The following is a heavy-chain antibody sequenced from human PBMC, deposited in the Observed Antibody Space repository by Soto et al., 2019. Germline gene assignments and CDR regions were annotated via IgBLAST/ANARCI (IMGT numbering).Heavy chain of an antibody. CDR2: ISYDGTIT. V-gene: IGHV3-30-3*01. Sequence: QVQLVESGGGVVQPGRSLRLSCAASGFTISNYGMHWVRQAPGKGLEWVAVISYDGTITYYADSVKGRFTISRDNSKNTLYLQMNSLRTEATAVYYCATTRVGHCSSSICFSGIFDGMDVWGQGTTVTVPS. CDR1: GFTISNYG. D-gene: IGHD2-2*01. CDR3: ATTRVGHCSSSICFSGIFDGMDV. J-gene: IGHJ6*02.